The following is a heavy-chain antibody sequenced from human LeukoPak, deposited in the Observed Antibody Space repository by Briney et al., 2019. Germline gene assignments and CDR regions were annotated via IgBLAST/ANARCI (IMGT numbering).Heavy chain of an antibody. D-gene: IGHD6-13*01. Sequence: SETLSLTCAVYGGSFSGYYWNWIRQPPGKGLEWIGEINHSGSTNYNPSLKSRVTISIDMSKNQFSLKLSSVTAADTAVYYCAREANIATAIVWFDPWGQGTLVTVSS. CDR3: AREANIATAIVWFDP. J-gene: IGHJ5*02. CDR2: INHSGST. CDR1: GGSFSGYY. V-gene: IGHV4-34*01.